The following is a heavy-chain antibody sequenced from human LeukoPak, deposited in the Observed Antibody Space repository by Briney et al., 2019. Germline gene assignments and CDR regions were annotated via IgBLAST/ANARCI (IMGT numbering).Heavy chain of an antibody. J-gene: IGHJ4*02. V-gene: IGHV3-43*01. CDR2: ISWDSTNT. CDR1: GFTFDDYT. D-gene: IGHD3-9*01. Sequence: GGSLRLSCAASGFTFDDYTMHWVRQTPGKSLEWVSLISWDSTNTYYADSVKGRFTISRDNNKNSLYLQMSSPRTEDTALYYCAKEGGTIYFDYWGQGTLVTVSS. CDR3: AKEGGTIYFDY.